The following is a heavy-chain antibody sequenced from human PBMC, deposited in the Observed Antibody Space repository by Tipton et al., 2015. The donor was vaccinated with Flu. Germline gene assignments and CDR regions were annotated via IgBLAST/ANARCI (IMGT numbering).Heavy chain of an antibody. CDR2: IYTSGSV. D-gene: IGHD6-19*01. CDR1: GGSVSSETYY. Sequence: TLSLTCTDSGGSVSSETYYWSWIRQPAGKGLEWIGRIYTSGSVNYNPSLRSRVTISVDTSKNQFSLNLNSVTAADTAVYYCAGSGWYAGDYWGQGTLVTVSS. J-gene: IGHJ4*02. CDR3: AGSGWYAGDY. V-gene: IGHV4-61*02.